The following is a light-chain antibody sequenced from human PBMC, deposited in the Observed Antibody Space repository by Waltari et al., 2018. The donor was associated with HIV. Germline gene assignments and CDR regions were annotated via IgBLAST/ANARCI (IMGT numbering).Light chain of an antibody. Sequence: SCRARQSVSNNYLAWDQQKPGPAPRLLIYGASSRATGIPDRFSGSGSGTDFTLTISRLEPEDFAVYYCQQYGSSPRTFGQGTKVEIK. CDR2: GAS. V-gene: IGKV3-20*01. CDR3: QQYGSSPRT. J-gene: IGKJ1*01. CDR1: QSVSNNY.